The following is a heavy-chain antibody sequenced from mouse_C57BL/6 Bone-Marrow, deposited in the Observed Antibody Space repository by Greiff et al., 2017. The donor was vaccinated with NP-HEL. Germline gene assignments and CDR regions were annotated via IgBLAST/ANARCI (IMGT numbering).Heavy chain of an antibody. V-gene: IGHV5-9*01. J-gene: IGHJ1*03. CDR1: GFTFSSYT. CDR3: ARPGPYWYFDV. CDR2: ISGGGGNT. Sequence: DVKLVESGGGLVKPGGSLKLSCAASGFTFSSYTMSWVRQTPEKRLEWVATISGGGGNTYYPDSVKGRFTISRDNAKNTLYLQMSSLGSEDTALYYCARPGPYWYFDVWGTGTTVTVSS.